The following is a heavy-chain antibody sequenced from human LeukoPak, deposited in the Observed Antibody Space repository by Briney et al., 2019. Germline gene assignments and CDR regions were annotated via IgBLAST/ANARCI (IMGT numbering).Heavy chain of an antibody. D-gene: IGHD6-13*01. CDR3: AREEGYSSTAPDY. V-gene: IGHV3-30*02. J-gene: IGHJ4*02. CDR2: IRSDGSNK. CDR1: GFTLSDYA. Sequence: GGSLRLSCAASGFTLSDYAMHWVRQAQGKGLEWVTFIRSDGSNKYYADSVKGRFTISRDNSRNTLYLQMNSLRTEDTAVYYCAREEGYSSTAPDYWGQGTLVTVSS.